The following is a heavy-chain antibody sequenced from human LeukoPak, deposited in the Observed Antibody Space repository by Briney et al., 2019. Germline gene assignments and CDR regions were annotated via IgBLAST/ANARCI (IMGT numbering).Heavy chain of an antibody. CDR1: GGSISSYY. Sequence: SETLSLTCTVSGGSISSYYWSWIRQPPGKGLEWIWYIYYSGSTNYNPSLKSRVSISVDTSKNQFSLKLSSVTAADTAVYYCARHSSGFDYYGMDVWSQGTTVTVS. CDR3: ARHSSGFDYYGMDV. V-gene: IGHV4-59*08. J-gene: IGHJ6*02. CDR2: IYYSGST. D-gene: IGHD3-22*01.